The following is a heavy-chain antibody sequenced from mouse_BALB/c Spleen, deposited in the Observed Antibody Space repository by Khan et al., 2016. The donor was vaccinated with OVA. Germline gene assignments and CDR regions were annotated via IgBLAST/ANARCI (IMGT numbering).Heavy chain of an antibody. V-gene: IGHV7-3*02. D-gene: IGHD1-1*01. J-gene: IGHJ1*01. CDR2: IRNKANGYTT. CDR1: GFTFTDYY. Sequence: EVQLVESGGGLVQPGGSLRLSCATSGFTFTDYYMSWVRQPPGKALEWLGFIRNKANGYTTEYSASGKGRFTISRDNSQSIVYLQMNTLRAEDSATYYCARETVVDIYWYLDVWGAGTTVTVSS. CDR3: ARETVVDIYWYLDV.